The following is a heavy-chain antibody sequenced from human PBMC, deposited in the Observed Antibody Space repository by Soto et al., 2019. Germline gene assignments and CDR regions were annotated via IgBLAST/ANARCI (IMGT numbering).Heavy chain of an antibody. CDR1: AGSIRTGSYY. CDR2: LYYSGLT. V-gene: IGHV4-39*01. CDR3: ARLPAERVVAAGAMDV. Sequence: PSETLSLTCVVSAGSIRTGSYYWGWIRQPPGKGLEWIGSLYYSGLTHYSPSLKSRVTISVDTSKNQFSLNLRSVTAADTAVYYCARLPAERVVAAGAMDVWGQGTTVTVSS. D-gene: IGHD2-2*01. J-gene: IGHJ6*02.